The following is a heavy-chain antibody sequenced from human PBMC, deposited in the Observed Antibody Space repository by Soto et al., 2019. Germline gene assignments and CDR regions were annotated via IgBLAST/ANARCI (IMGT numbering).Heavy chain of an antibody. V-gene: IGHV2-5*02. Sequence: QITLKESGPTLVKPTQTLTLTCTFSGFSLSTSEVGVGWIRQPPGKALQWLALIYWDDDKRYSPSLKSRLTIPKDTSKNHVVLTMTNMDPVDTATYYCAHAPGIAVTTNWFDPWGQGILVTVSS. D-gene: IGHD6-19*01. CDR3: AHAPGIAVTTNWFDP. CDR2: IYWDDDK. CDR1: GFSLSTSEVG. J-gene: IGHJ5*02.